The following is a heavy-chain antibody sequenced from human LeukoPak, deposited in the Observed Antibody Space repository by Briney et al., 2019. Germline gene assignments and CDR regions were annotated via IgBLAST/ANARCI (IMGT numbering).Heavy chain of an antibody. J-gene: IGHJ4*02. V-gene: IGHV4-4*09. D-gene: IGHD2-21*01. CDR3: ATSNDAKIAPFDH. CDR1: GVSMSAYQ. CDR2: INTKGET. Sequence: SETLTLTCTVSGVSMSAYQWSWVRQSPEKGLEWIGCINTKGETSYNPSLKSRVTTSVDTSKSQFSLRLTSVTAADTAVYYCATSNDAKIAPFDHWGQGAPVTVSS.